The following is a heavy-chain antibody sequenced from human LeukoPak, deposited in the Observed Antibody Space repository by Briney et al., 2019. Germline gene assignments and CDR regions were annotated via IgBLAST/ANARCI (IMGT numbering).Heavy chain of an antibody. CDR3: ARGAAYPHQLIDY. D-gene: IGHD6-6*01. CDR2: IIPIFGTA. Sequence: SVKVSCKASGGTFSSYAISWVRQAPGQGLEWMGGIIPIFGTANYAQKFQGRVTITTDESTSTAYMELSSLRSEDTAVYYCARGAAYPHQLIDYWGQGTLVTVSS. J-gene: IGHJ4*02. V-gene: IGHV1-69*05. CDR1: GGTFSSYA.